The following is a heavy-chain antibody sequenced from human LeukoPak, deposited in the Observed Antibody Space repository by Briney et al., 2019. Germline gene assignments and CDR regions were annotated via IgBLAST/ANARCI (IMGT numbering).Heavy chain of an antibody. D-gene: IGHD2-15*01. CDR1: GYTLTELS. CDR2: FDPEDGET. Sequence: ASVKVSCKVSGYTLTELSMHWVRQAPGKGLEWMGGFDPEDGETIYAQKFQGRVTMTEDTSTDTAYMELSSLRSEDTAVYYCATPQQLNGGGSLEYYFDYWGQGTLVTVSS. J-gene: IGHJ4*02. V-gene: IGHV1-24*01. CDR3: ATPQQLNGGGSLEYYFDY.